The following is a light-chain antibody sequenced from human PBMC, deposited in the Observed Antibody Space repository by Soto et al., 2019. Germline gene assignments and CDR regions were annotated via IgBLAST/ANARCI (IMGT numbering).Light chain of an antibody. CDR3: QSYDSSLTVYV. V-gene: IGLV1-40*01. CDR1: SSNIGTRYD. Sequence: QSVLTQPPSVSGAPGQRVTISCTGSSSNIGTRYDVHWYQQIPGTAPKLLIYGNTNRPSGVPDRFSGSKSGTSASLAITGLQAEDEADYYCQSYDSSLTVYVFGTGTKVTV. J-gene: IGLJ1*01. CDR2: GNT.